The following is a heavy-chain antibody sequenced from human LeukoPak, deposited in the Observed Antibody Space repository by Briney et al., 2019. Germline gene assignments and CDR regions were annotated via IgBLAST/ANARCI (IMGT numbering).Heavy chain of an antibody. D-gene: IGHD5-12*01. V-gene: IGHV3-72*01. CDR3: ARESGYAVGDY. J-gene: IGHJ4*02. Sequence: GGSLRLSCAASGFIFSDHYMDWVRQAPGKGLEWVGRTRNKANSYTTDYAASVKGRFTVSRDNSKNTLYLQMNSLRAENTAMYYCARESGYAVGDYWGQGTLVTVSS. CDR2: TRNKANSYTT. CDR1: GFIFSDHY.